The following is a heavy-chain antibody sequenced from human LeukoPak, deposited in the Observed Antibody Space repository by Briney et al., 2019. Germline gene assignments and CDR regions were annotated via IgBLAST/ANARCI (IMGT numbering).Heavy chain of an antibody. CDR2: INHSGST. D-gene: IGHD6-6*01. V-gene: IGHV4-34*01. Sequence: SGALSDTCVVPRGSLSGYYWSWIRQPPGKGLEWSGQINHSGSTNYSPYLKSRVTISVNTSKNQFSMKLSSETAADTAVYYCARGGSIAARHFFTAFDYWGQGTLVTVSS. J-gene: IGHJ4*02. CDR1: RGSLSGYY. CDR3: ARGGSIAARHFFTAFDY.